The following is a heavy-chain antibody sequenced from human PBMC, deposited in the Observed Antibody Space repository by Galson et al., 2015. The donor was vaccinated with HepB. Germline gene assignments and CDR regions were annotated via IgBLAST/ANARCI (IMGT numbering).Heavy chain of an antibody. CDR2: FDPEDGET. CDR3: ATAYTEPMVYGMVV. D-gene: IGHD3-10*01. Sequence: SVKVSCKVSGYTLTELSMHWVRQAPGKGLEWMGGFDPEDGETIYAQKFQGRVTMTEDTSTDTAYMELSSLRSEDTAVYYCATAYTEPMVYGMVVWGQGTPVTVSS. CDR1: GYTLTELS. J-gene: IGHJ6*02. V-gene: IGHV1-24*01.